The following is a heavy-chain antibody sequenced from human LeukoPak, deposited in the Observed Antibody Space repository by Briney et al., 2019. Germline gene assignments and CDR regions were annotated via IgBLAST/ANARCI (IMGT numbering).Heavy chain of an antibody. D-gene: IGHD3-3*01. Sequence: GGSLRLFCAASRFFFSSYWMSWVRQAPGKGLEWVANIKQDASEKYYVDSVKGRFTISRDNAKNSLYLQMNSLRAEDTAVYYCTRHVRFEGVDYWGQGTLVTVSS. CDR1: RFFFSSYW. CDR3: TRHVRFEGVDY. J-gene: IGHJ4*02. V-gene: IGHV3-7*01. CDR2: IKQDASEK.